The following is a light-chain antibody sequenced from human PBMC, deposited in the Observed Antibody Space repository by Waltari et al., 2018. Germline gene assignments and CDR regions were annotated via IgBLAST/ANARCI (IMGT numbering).Light chain of an antibody. Sequence: QSALTQPASVSGSPGQSITVSCTGTSSDIGTSNYVSWYQRHPGKAPKLLIYEVTNRPSWISNRFSGSKSGNTASLTISGLQAEDEAEYYCSSYTRTTTLIFGGGTKVTVL. CDR3: SSYTRTTTLI. CDR1: SSDIGTSNY. CDR2: EVT. J-gene: IGLJ2*01. V-gene: IGLV2-14*01.